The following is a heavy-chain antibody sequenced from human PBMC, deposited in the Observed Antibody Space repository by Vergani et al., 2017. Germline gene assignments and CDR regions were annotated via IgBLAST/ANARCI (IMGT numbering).Heavy chain of an antibody. Sequence: QVQLVQSGPEVKKPGSPVKVSCKASGGTFSSYAISWVRQAPGQGLEWMGGIIPIFGTANYAQKFQGRVTITADESTSTAYMELSSLRSEDTAVYYCARAGAAAGTFMGYCQHWGQGTLVTVSS. CDR1: GGTFSSYA. CDR3: ARAGAAAGTFMGYCQH. J-gene: IGHJ1*01. V-gene: IGHV1-69*01. D-gene: IGHD6-13*01. CDR2: IIPIFGTA.